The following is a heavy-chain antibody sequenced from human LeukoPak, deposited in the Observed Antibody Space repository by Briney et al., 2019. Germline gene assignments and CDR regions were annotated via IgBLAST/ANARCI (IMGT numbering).Heavy chain of an antibody. J-gene: IGHJ4*02. Sequence: GGSLRLSCAASGFTFDDYAMHWVRQAPGKGLEWVSGISWNSGSIGYADSAKGRFTISRDNAKNSLYLQMNSLRAEDTAVYYCARVRVQPGVFVRGYYFDYWGQGTLVTVSS. CDR3: ARVRVQPGVFVRGYYFDY. CDR1: GFTFDDYA. CDR2: ISWNSGSI. D-gene: IGHD3-16*01. V-gene: IGHV3-9*01.